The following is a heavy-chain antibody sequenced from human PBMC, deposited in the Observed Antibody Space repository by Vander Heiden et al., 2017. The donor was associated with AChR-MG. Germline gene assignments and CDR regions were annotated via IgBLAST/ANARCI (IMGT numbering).Heavy chain of an antibody. Sequence: EVQLVESGRAVVQPGGSLRLSCAASGFPFDDFAMHGVRRAPGKGLEWVSLISWDGGSTYYADSVKGRFTISRDNSKNSLYLQMNSLRTEDTALYYCAKAGVGGDGMDVWGQGTTVTVSS. V-gene: IGHV3-43*01. CDR3: AKAGVGGDGMDV. J-gene: IGHJ6*02. D-gene: IGHD2-15*01. CDR2: ISWDGGST. CDR1: GFPFDDFA.